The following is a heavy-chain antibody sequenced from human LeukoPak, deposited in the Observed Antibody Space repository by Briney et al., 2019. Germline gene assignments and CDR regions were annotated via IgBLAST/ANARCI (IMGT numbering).Heavy chain of an antibody. V-gene: IGHV1-69*01. Sequence: GSSVKVSCKASGGIFSNYAVSWVRQAPGQGLEWMGGIIPVFEKPNYARKSQDRVTITADESTATAYMELSSLTSEDTAIYFCARLGHCGETNCYSDFYYMDVWGKGTTVIVSS. CDR1: GGIFSNYA. D-gene: IGHD2-21*01. CDR2: IIPVFEKP. J-gene: IGHJ6*03. CDR3: ARLGHCGETNCYSDFYYMDV.